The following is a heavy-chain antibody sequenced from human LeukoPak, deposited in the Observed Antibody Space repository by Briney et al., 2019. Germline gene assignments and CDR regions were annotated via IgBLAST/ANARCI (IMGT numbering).Heavy chain of an antibody. CDR1: GYTFTSYA. Sequence: ASVKVSCKASGYTFTSYAMNWVRQAPGQGLEWMGWINTNTGNPTYAQGFTGRFVFSLDTSVSTAYLQISSLKAEDTAVYYCARGSTGGTIPFCDYWGQGTLVTVSS. CDR3: ARGSTGGTIPFCDY. D-gene: IGHD1-7*01. J-gene: IGHJ4*02. CDR2: INTNTGNP. V-gene: IGHV7-4-1*02.